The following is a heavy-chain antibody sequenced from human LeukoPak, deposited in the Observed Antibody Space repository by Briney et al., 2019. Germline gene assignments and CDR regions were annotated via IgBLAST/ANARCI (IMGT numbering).Heavy chain of an antibody. Sequence: SGGSLRLSCAASGFTSSSYWMTWVRQAPGKGLEWVANIKQDGTEKYYVDSVKGRFTISRDNARNSLYLQMNSLRDEDTAVYYCARDRHTAMVYYYYYMDVWGTGTTVTVSS. CDR3: ARDRHTAMVYYYYYMDV. J-gene: IGHJ6*03. CDR1: GFTSSSYW. D-gene: IGHD5-18*01. CDR2: IKQDGTEK. V-gene: IGHV3-7*03.